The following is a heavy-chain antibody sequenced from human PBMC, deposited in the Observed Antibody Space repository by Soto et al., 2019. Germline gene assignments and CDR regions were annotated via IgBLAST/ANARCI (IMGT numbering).Heavy chain of an antibody. Sequence: GGSLRLSCAASGFTFSSYGMHWVRQAPGKGLEWVAVIWYDGSNKYYADSVKGRFTISRDNSKNTLYLQMNSLRAEDTAVYYCARGAPYSSSWSGNTFDYWGQGTLVTVSS. CDR3: ARGAPYSSSWSGNTFDY. D-gene: IGHD6-13*01. J-gene: IGHJ4*02. CDR2: IWYDGSNK. CDR1: GFTFSSYG. V-gene: IGHV3-33*01.